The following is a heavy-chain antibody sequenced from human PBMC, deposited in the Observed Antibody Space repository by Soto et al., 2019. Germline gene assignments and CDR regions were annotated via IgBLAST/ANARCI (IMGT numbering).Heavy chain of an antibody. D-gene: IGHD2-8*01. Sequence: GGSLRLSCAASGFTFDDYAMHWVRQAPVNGLEFVSGISCNIDNIGYADSVKGRFTFSRYNAKNSLYLQMNSLRPYYTALYYCVKDKSTNGAPAVAFDCWGLGTMVTVSS. V-gene: IGHV3-9*01. CDR1: GFTFDDYA. CDR2: ISCNIDNI. J-gene: IGHJ4*02. CDR3: VKDKSTNGAPAVAFDC.